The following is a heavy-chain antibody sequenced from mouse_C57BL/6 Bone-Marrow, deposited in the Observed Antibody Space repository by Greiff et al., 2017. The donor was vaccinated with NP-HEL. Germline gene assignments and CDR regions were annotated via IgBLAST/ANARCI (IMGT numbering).Heavy chain of an antibody. D-gene: IGHD1-1*01. CDR2: INPNNGGT. CDR3: EGVNALLLLRSGYLDY. Sequence: EVQLQQSGPELVKPGASVKMSCKASGYTFTDYNMHWVKQSHGKSLEWIGYINPNNGGTSYNQKFKGKATLTVNKSSSTAYMELRSLTSADSAVYYCEGVNALLLLRSGYLDYWGQGTTLTVSS. CDR1: GYTFTDYN. J-gene: IGHJ2*01. V-gene: IGHV1-22*01.